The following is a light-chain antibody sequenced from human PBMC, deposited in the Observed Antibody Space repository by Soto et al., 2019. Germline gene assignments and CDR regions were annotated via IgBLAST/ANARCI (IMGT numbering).Light chain of an antibody. CDR3: QKYNVWPLT. CDR1: QSVSSN. V-gene: IGKV3-15*01. J-gene: IGKJ4*01. CDR2: FAS. Sequence: EIVMTQSPATLSVSPGERATLSCRASQSVSSNLAWYQQKPGQTPKLLIYFASTRATGIPARFSGSGSGTEFTLTISSLQSEDFAVYYCQKYNVWPLTFGGGTKVEFK.